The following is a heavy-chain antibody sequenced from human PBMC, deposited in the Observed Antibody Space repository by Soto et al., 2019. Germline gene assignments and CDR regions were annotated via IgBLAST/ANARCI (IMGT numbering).Heavy chain of an antibody. CDR2: IIPIFGTA. V-gene: IGHV1-69*13. D-gene: IGHD2-15*01. J-gene: IGHJ5*02. Sequence: ASVKVSCKASGGTFSSYAISWVRQAPGQGLEWMGGIIPIFGTANYAQKFQGRVTITADESTSTAYMELSSLRSEDTAVYYCARDAPIPLYCSGGSCSGWFDPWGQGTLVTVSS. CDR1: GGTFSSYA. CDR3: ARDAPIPLYCSGGSCSGWFDP.